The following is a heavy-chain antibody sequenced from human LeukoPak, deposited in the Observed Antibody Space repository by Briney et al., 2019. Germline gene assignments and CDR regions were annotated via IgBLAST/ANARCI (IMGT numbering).Heavy chain of an antibody. CDR3: ARHIAVAGTWAYDY. J-gene: IGHJ4*02. D-gene: IGHD6-19*01. CDR1: GFTFSSYG. V-gene: IGHV3-33*01. Sequence: PGGSLRLSCAASGFTFSSYGMHWVRQAPGKGLEWVAVIWYDGSNKYYADSVKGRFTISRDNAKNSLYLQMNSLRDEDTAVYYCARHIAVAGTWAYDYWGQGTLVTVSS. CDR2: IWYDGSNK.